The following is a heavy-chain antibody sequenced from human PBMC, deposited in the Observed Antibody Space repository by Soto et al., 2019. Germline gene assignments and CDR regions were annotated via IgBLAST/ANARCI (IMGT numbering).Heavy chain of an antibody. Sequence: EVQLLESGGGLVQPGGSLRFSCAASGFTFSSYAMSWVRQAPGKGLEWVSAISGSGGSTYYADSVKGRFTISRDNSKNTLYLQMNSLRAEDTAVYYCAKYGRWLVHFYYYGMDVWGQGTTVTVSS. D-gene: IGHD6-19*01. CDR2: ISGSGGST. V-gene: IGHV3-23*01. CDR1: GFTFSSYA. J-gene: IGHJ6*02. CDR3: AKYGRWLVHFYYYGMDV.